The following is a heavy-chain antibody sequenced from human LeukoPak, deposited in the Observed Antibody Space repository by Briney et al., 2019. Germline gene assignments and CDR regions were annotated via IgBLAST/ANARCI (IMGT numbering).Heavy chain of an antibody. CDR2: VYYTGST. CDR1: GGSTSSYY. V-gene: IGHV4-59*12. J-gene: IGHJ6*03. Sequence: SETLSLTCTVSGGSTSSYYWSWVRQPPGKGLEWIGFVYYTGSTNYSPSLKSRVTISVDTSKNQFSLKLSSVTATDTAVYYCGRLVSVVAVAGRDYYYYMDVWGKGTTVTISS. CDR3: GRLVSVVAVAGRDYYYYMDV. D-gene: IGHD6-19*01.